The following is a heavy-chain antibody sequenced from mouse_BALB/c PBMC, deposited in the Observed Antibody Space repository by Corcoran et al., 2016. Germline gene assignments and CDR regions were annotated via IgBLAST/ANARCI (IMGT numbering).Heavy chain of an antibody. Sequence: QMQLQESGPGLVKPSPSLFLACSITGFPITSGYYWIWIRPSPGKPLEWMGYITHSGETFYNPSLQSPISITRDTSKNQFFLQLNSVTTEDTAMYYWAGDRTGYGYFDVWGAGSTVTVSS. CDR1: GFPITSGYY. CDR3: AGDRTGYGYFDV. V-gene: IGHV12-3*02. D-gene: IGHD4-1*01. CDR2: ITHSGET. J-gene: IGHJ1*01.